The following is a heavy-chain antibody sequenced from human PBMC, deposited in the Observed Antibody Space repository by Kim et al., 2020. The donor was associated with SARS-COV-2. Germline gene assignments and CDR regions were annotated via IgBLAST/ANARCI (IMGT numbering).Heavy chain of an antibody. J-gene: IGHJ5*02. CDR3: ARDKWELFGGWFDP. CDR1: GGSVSNDLYY. V-gene: IGHV4-61*01. CDR2: MYNSGST. D-gene: IGHD1-26*01. Sequence: SETLSLTCTVSGGSVSNDLYYWSWIRQPPGKGLEWIGYMYNSGSTNYNPSLKSRVTISIDTSKNQFFLRLSSVTAADTAVYYCARDKWELFGGWFDPWGQGTLVTVSS.